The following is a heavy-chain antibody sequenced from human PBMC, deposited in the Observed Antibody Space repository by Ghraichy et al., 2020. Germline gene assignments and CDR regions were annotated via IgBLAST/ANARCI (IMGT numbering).Heavy chain of an antibody. D-gene: IGHD2-15*01. Sequence: GESLNISCAASGFPFSSYAMSWVRQTPGKGLEWVSSISFSGANTYYAVSVKGRFTISRDNSKNTLYLQMNSLRADDTAVYYCAKAWGYCSAATCPSYNWFDPWGQETLVTVSS. CDR2: ISFSGANT. CDR1: GFPFSSYA. V-gene: IGHV3-23*01. CDR3: AKAWGYCSAATCPSYNWFDP. J-gene: IGHJ5*02.